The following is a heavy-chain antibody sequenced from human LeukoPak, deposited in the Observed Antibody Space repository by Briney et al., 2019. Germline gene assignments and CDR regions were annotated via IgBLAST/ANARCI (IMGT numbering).Heavy chain of an antibody. CDR3: ARVGHYYGSGSLSIDP. Sequence: SETLSLTCTVSGGSISTSNYHWSWIRQPPGKGLEWLGYIYYSGSTNYNPSLKSRVTISVDTSKNQFSLKLSSVTAADTAVYYCARVGHYYGSGSLSIDPWGQGTLVTVSS. CDR2: IYYSGST. V-gene: IGHV4-61*01. D-gene: IGHD3-10*01. CDR1: GGSISTSNYH. J-gene: IGHJ5*02.